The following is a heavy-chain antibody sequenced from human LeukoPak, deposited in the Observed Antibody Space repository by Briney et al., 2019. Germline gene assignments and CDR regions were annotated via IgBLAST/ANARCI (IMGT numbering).Heavy chain of an antibody. CDR2: IYYSGST. CDR1: GGSISSYY. D-gene: IGHD3-22*01. Sequence: SETLSLTCTVSGGSISSYYWSWIRQPPGKGLEWIGYIYYSGSTNYNPSLKSRVTIPVDTSKNQFSLKLSSVTAADTAVYYCARAPTGRDSSGYYGDYFDYWGQGTLVTVSS. V-gene: IGHV4-59*01. J-gene: IGHJ4*02. CDR3: ARAPTGRDSSGYYGDYFDY.